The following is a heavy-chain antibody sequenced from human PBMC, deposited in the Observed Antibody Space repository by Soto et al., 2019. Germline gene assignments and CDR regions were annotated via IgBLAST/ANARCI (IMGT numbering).Heavy chain of an antibody. D-gene: IGHD1-7*01. J-gene: IGHJ3*02. CDR3: ARRHNWNSIQGSGDAFDI. CDR2: IYYSGST. V-gene: IGHV4-39*01. Sequence: QLQLQESGPGLVKPSETLSLTCTVSGGSISSSSYYWGWIRQPPGKGLEWIGSIYYSGSTYYNPSLKSRVTISVDTSKNQFSLKLSSVTAVDTAVYYCARRHNWNSIQGSGDAFDIWGQGTMVTVSS. CDR1: GGSISSSSYY.